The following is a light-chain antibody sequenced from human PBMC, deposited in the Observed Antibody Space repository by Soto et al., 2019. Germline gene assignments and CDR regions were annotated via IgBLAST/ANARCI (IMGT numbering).Light chain of an antibody. CDR3: QQRSNWPWT. CDR2: DAF. Sequence: EIVLTQSPATLSLSPGERATLSCRASQSVRNQLAWYQQKPGQAPRLLIYDAFNRATGIPGRFSDSGYGTDFPLTISSLEPEDFAVYYCQQRSNWPWTFGQGTKVEIK. J-gene: IGKJ1*01. V-gene: IGKV3-11*01. CDR1: QSVRNQ.